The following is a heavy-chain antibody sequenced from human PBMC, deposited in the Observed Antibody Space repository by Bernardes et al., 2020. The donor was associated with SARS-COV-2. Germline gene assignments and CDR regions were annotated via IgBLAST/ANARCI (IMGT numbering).Heavy chain of an antibody. Sequence: ASVKVSCKASGYTFTGYYMHWVRQAPGQGREWMGWINPNSGGTNYAQKFQGWVTMTRDTSISTAYMELSRLRSDDTAVYYCARDTRVTYYGSGGMDVWGQGTTVTVSS. D-gene: IGHD3-10*01. CDR1: GYTFTGYY. V-gene: IGHV1-2*04. CDR3: ARDTRVTYYGSGGMDV. CDR2: INPNSGGT. J-gene: IGHJ6*02.